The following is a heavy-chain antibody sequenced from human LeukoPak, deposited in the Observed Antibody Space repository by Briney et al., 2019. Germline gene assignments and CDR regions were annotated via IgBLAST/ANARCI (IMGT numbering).Heavy chain of an antibody. V-gene: IGHV4-34*01. CDR1: GGSFSGYY. CDR3: ARESDRYCSSTSCSKYYFDY. CDR2: INHSGST. J-gene: IGHJ4*02. Sequence: SETLSLTCAVYGGSFSGYYWSWIRQPPGKGLEWIWEINHSGSTNYNPSLKSRVTISVDTSKNQFSLKLSSVTAADTAVYYCARESDRYCSSTSCSKYYFDYWGQGTLVTVSS. D-gene: IGHD2-2*01.